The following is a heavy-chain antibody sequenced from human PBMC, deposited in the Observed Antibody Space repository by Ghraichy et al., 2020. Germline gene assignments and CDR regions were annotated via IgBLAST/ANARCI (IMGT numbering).Heavy chain of an antibody. V-gene: IGHV4-34*01. CDR3: ARDYDGDLHY. J-gene: IGHJ4*02. D-gene: IGHD4-17*01. CDR1: GGPFSGYY. CDR2: ITHSGAT. Sequence: SKTLSLTCAVYGGPFSGYYWSWIRQPPGKGLEWIGEITHSGATKYNPALESRVTISVDTSKNQFSLKLRSVTAADTAEYYCARDYDGDLHYWGQGALVTVSS.